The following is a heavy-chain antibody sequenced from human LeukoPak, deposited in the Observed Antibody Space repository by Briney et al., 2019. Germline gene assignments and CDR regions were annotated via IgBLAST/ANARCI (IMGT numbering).Heavy chain of an antibody. Sequence: GGSLRLSCAASGFTFSSYGMNWVRQAPGKGLEWVAVISYDGSKKYYADSVKGRFTISRDNSKNTLYLQMNSLRAEDTAVYYCARGVCSSISCYYFDYWGQGTLVTVSS. CDR3: ARGVCSSISCYYFDY. CDR2: ISYDGSKK. CDR1: GFTFSSYG. D-gene: IGHD2-2*01. J-gene: IGHJ4*02. V-gene: IGHV3-30-3*01.